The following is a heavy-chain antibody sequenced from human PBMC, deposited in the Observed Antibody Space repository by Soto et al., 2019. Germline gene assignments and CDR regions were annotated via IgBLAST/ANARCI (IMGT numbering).Heavy chain of an antibody. Sequence: GASVKVSCKASGGTFSNYGISWVRQAPGQGLEWMGGIIPIFGTANYAQKFQGRVTITADESTSTGYMEVSSLRSEDTAVYYCVVGKSSSWYYFDYWAQGTQVTVSS. CDR3: VVGKSSSWYYFDY. CDR2: IIPIFGTA. CDR1: GGTFSNYG. V-gene: IGHV1-69*13. D-gene: IGHD6-13*01. J-gene: IGHJ4*02.